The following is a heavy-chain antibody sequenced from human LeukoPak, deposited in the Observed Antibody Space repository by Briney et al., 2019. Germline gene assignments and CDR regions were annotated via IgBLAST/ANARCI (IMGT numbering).Heavy chain of an antibody. J-gene: IGHJ4*02. V-gene: IGHV3-72*01. Sequence: GGSLRLSCAASGFTFSDHYMDWARQAPGKGLEWVGRSRSKANSYTTEYAASVKGRFTVSRDGSKNSLYLQMSFLKTEDTAVYYCITGLTGTLDYWGQGTLVTVSS. D-gene: IGHD1-20*01. CDR2: SRSKANSYTT. CDR3: ITGLTGTLDY. CDR1: GFTFSDHY.